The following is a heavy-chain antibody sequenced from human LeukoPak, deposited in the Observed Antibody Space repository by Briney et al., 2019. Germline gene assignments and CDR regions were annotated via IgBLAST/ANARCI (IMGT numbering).Heavy chain of an antibody. Sequence: SVKVSCKASGGTFSSYAISWVRQAPGQGLEWMGGIIPIFGTANYAQKFQGRVTITADKSTSTAYMELSSLRSEDTAVYYCARDLRDYYDSSVFAAFGIWGQGTMVTVSS. V-gene: IGHV1-69*06. D-gene: IGHD3-22*01. CDR2: IIPIFGTA. CDR3: ARDLRDYYDSSVFAAFGI. CDR1: GGTFSSYA. J-gene: IGHJ3*02.